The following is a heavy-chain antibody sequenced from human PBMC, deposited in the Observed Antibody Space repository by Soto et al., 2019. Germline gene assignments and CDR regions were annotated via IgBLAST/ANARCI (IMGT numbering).Heavy chain of an antibody. CDR2: IYDSVNT. CDR1: GDSLNSGGHY. CDR3: ARVDHSRYFAILTDY. J-gene: IGHJ4*02. V-gene: IGHV4-31*03. Sequence: SETLSLTCTVSGDSLNSGGHYWSWIRQHPGKGLEWIGHIYDSVNTYYSPSLRSRVTISADMSKNQFSLNLRSVTAADTAVYYCARVDHSRYFAILTDYWGQGTLVTVS. D-gene: IGHD6-13*01.